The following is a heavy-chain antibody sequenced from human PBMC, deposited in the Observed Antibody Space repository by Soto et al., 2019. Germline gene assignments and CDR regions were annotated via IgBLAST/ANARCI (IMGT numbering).Heavy chain of an antibody. CDR2: IYYSGST. V-gene: IGHV4-30-4*01. Sequence: KPSETLSLTCTVSGGSISSGDYYWGWIRQPPGKGLEWIGYIYYSGSTYYNPSLKSRVTISVDTSKNQFSLKLSSVTAADTAVYYCARALRGYYDSSGYAYNWFDPWGQGTLVTVSS. CDR3: ARALRGYYDSSGYAYNWFDP. CDR1: GGSISSGDYY. J-gene: IGHJ5*02. D-gene: IGHD3-22*01.